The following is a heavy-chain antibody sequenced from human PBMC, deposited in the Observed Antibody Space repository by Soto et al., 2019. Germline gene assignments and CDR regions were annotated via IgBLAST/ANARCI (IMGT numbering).Heavy chain of an antibody. D-gene: IGHD6-6*01. CDR3: ASSNSSSPYYYYGMDV. CDR1: GKSCTSYL. CDR2: IDPSDSYT. J-gene: IGHJ6*02. V-gene: IGHV5-10-1*01. Sequence: DSLRLSIKCSGKSCTSYLISLVLQMPGKGLEWMGRIDPSDSYTNYSPSFQGHVTISADKSISTPYLQCSSLKASDTAMYYCASSNSSSPYYYYGMDVWGQGTTVTVSS.